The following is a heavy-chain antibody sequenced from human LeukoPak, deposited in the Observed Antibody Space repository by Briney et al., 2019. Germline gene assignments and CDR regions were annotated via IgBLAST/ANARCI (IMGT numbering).Heavy chain of an antibody. CDR2: IKPYGGQT. D-gene: IGHD3-10*02. CDR3: AELGITMIGGV. Sequence: GGSLSLSCAASGFTFSNYWMAWVRQAPGKGLEWVANIKPYGGQTYHVDSLKGRCILSRDNAKNSLYLQMNNLRAEDTAVYYCAELGITMIGGVWGKGTTVTISS. J-gene: IGHJ6*04. CDR1: GFTFSNYW. V-gene: IGHV3-7*01.